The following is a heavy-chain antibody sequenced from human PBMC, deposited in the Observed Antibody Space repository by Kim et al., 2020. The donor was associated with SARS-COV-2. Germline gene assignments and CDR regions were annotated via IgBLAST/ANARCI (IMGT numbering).Heavy chain of an antibody. V-gene: IGHV1-18*01. D-gene: IGHD2-2*01. CDR1: GYTFTSYG. Sequence: ASVKVSCKASGYTFTSYGINWVRQAPGQGLEWMGWISAYNGNTNYAQKLQGRVTMTTDTSTSTAYMELRSLRSDDTAVYYCARDRSRYQLPRGEAMSRWGQGTLVTVSS. J-gene: IGHJ4*02. CDR2: ISAYNGNT. CDR3: ARDRSRYQLPRGEAMSR.